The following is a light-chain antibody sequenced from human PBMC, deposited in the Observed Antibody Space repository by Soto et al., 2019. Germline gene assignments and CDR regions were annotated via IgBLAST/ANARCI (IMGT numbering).Light chain of an antibody. CDR2: DVT. Sequence: QSVLTQPVSVSGSPGQSITISCTGTSSDVGGYNYVSWYQQHPGKGPNLMIYDVTNRPSGVSNRFSGSKSGNTASLTISGLQAEDEADYYCSSYTSSSTLYVFGTGTKVTVL. J-gene: IGLJ1*01. CDR3: SSYTSSSTLYV. CDR1: SSDVGGYNY. V-gene: IGLV2-14*01.